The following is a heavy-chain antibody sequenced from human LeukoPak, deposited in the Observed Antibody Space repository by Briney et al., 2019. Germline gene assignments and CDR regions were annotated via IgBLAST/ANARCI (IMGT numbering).Heavy chain of an antibody. Sequence: PGGSLRLSCAASGFTFSSYGMHWVRQAPGKGLEWVAVIWYDGSNKYYADSVKGRFTISRDNSKNTLCLQMNSLRAEDTAVYYCAKALRMDDLWAFDIWGQGTMVTVSS. CDR1: GFTFSSYG. CDR2: IWYDGSNK. CDR3: AKALRMDDLWAFDI. D-gene: IGHD3-3*01. V-gene: IGHV3-33*06. J-gene: IGHJ3*02.